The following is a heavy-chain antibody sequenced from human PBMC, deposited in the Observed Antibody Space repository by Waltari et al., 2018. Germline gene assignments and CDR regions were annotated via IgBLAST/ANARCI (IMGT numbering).Heavy chain of an antibody. J-gene: IGHJ4*02. Sequence: EVQLLESGGGLVQPGGSLRHSCAASGFTFSSYAMSWVRQAPGKGLEWVSVIYSGGSTYYADSVKGRFTISRDNSKNTLYLQMNSLRAEDTAVYYCAKVVPYYDIFDYWGQGTLVTVSS. V-gene: IGHV3-23*03. CDR3: AKVVPYYDIFDY. D-gene: IGHD3-22*01. CDR2: IYSGGST. CDR1: GFTFSSYA.